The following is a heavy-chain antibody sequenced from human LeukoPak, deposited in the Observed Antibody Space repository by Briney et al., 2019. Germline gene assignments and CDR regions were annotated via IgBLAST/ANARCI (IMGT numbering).Heavy chain of an antibody. J-gene: IGHJ4*02. CDR1: GYTFTSYY. Sequence: ASVKVSCKASGYTFTSYYMHWVRQAPGQGLEWMGIINPSGGSTSYAQKFQGRVTMTRDTSTSTVYMELSSLRSGDTAVYYCSLSDSSDYTYYFDYWGQGTLVTVSS. CDR2: INPSGGST. V-gene: IGHV1-46*03. CDR3: SLSDSSDYTYYFDY. D-gene: IGHD3-22*01.